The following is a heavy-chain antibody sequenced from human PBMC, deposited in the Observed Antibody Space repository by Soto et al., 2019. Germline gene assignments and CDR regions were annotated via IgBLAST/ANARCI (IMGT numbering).Heavy chain of an antibody. CDR3: ARRDLHYGMDV. CDR1: GYSFTSYW. CDR2: IYPGNSDT. J-gene: IGHJ6*02. Sequence: PGEPLKISCKGSGYSFTSYWIGWVRQMPGRGLEWMGIIYPGNSDTRYSPSFQGQVTSSADKSISTVYLQWRSLKASDSAMYYCARRDLHYGMDVWGQGTTVTVSS. V-gene: IGHV5-51*01.